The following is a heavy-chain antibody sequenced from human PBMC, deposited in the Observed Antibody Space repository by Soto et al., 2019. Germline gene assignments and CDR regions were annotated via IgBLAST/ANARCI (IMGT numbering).Heavy chain of an antibody. Sequence: EVQLVESGGGLVQPGGSLRLSCTASGFTFTDHSMSWVRHAPGKGLEWLSYINDISNAIHYADSVKGRFAMSRDNAKKSVFLPMNSLRVEDTGVYYCARDRPTTFSADLWGQGTVVTVSS. CDR1: GFTFTDHS. CDR2: INDISNAI. V-gene: IGHV3-48*04. D-gene: IGHD5-12*01. J-gene: IGHJ3*01. CDR3: ARDRPTTFSADL.